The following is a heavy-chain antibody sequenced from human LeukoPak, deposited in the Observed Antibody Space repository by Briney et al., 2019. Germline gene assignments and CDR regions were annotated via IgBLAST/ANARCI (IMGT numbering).Heavy chain of an antibody. CDR1: GFTFDDYA. J-gene: IGHJ4*02. D-gene: IGHD6-13*01. V-gene: IGHV3-9*01. CDR3: AKDKVYSSSWYLKVLEY. CDR2: ISWNSGSI. Sequence: GGSLRLSCAASGFTFDDYATHWVRQAPGKGLEWVSGISWNSGSIGYADSVKGRFTIPRDNAKNSLYLQMNSLRAEDTALYYCAKDKVYSSSWYLKVLEYWGQGTLVTVSS.